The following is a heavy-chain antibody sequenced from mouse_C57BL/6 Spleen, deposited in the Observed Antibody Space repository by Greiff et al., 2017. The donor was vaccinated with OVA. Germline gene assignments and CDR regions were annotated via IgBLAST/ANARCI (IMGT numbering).Heavy chain of an antibody. V-gene: IGHV1-54*01. J-gene: IGHJ2*01. CDR3: ARSDTTVVADY. CDR1: GYAFTNYL. CDR2: INPGGGGT. D-gene: IGHD1-1*01. Sequence: QVQLKQSGAELVRPGTSVKVSCKASGYAFTNYLIEWVKQRPGQGLEWIGEINPGGGGTNYNEKFKGQATLTADKTSSTAYMQLSSLTSEDSAVYYCARSDTTVVADYWGQGTTLTVSS.